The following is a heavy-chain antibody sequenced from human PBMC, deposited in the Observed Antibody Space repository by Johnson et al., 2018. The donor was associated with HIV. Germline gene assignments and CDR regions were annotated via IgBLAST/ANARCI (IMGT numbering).Heavy chain of an antibody. V-gene: IGHV3-30-3*01. CDR1: GFTFDDYA. D-gene: IGHD3-22*01. Sequence: QVQLVESGGGVVRPGGSLRLSCAASGFTFDDYAMHWVRQAPGKGLEWVAVISYDGSNKYYADSVKGRFTISRDNSKNTLYLQMNSLRTEDTAVYYCARDHRPGSSGLSGSLFDIWGQGTMVTVSS. CDR3: ARDHRPGSSGLSGSLFDI. CDR2: ISYDGSNK. J-gene: IGHJ3*02.